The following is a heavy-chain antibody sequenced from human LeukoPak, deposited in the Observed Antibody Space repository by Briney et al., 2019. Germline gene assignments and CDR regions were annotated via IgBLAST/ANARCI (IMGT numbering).Heavy chain of an antibody. Sequence: PSETLSLTCTVSGGSISSGGSYWSWIRQHPGKGLEWIGYIYYSGSTYYNPSLKSRVTISVDTSKNQFSLKLSSVTAADTAVYYCATASSGYGYFDYWGQGTLVTVSS. V-gene: IGHV4-31*03. CDR3: ATASSGYGYFDY. CDR1: GGSISSGGSY. J-gene: IGHJ4*02. D-gene: IGHD3-22*01. CDR2: IYYSGST.